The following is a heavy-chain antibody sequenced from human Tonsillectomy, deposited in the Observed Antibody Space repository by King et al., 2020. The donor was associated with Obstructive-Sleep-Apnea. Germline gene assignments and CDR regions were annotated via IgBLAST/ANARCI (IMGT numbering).Heavy chain of an antibody. CDR3: ARTDYYGSGSKIDY. CDR2: VYHSGST. D-gene: IGHD3-10*01. CDR1: GGSISSYY. J-gene: IGHJ4*02. V-gene: IGHV4-59*08. Sequence: VQLQESGPGLVKPSETLSLTCTVSGGSISSYYWSWIRQPPGKGLEWIGYVYHSGSTNYNPSLKSRVTISVDTSRNQFSLKLSSVTAADTAVYYCARTDYYGSGSKIDYWGQGTLVTVSS.